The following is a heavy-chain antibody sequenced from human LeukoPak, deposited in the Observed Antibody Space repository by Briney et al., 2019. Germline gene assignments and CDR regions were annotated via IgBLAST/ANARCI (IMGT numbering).Heavy chain of an antibody. J-gene: IGHJ5*02. CDR1: GGSISSSSYY. CDR2: IYYSGST. V-gene: IGHV4-39*01. Sequence: SETLSLTCTVSGGSISSSSYYWGWIRQPPGKGLEWIGSIYYSGSTYYNPSLKSRVTISVDTSKNQFSLKLSSVTAADTAVYYCARHYGVVKLATSWFDPWGQGTLVTVSS. CDR3: ARHYGVVKLATSWFDP. D-gene: IGHD2/OR15-2a*01.